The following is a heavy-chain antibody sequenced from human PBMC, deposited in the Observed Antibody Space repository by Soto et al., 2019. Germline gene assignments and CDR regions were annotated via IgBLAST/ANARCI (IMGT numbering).Heavy chain of an antibody. V-gene: IGHV1-2*02. CDR1: GYTLTGYD. Sequence: GASVKVSCNASGYTLTGYDMHRGRRAPGQGLEWMGWIKPKGGSRSGAKKFQGRVAMTRYTSISTVYMELSRLRSDDTAVYYCARDHIVLSVYAPSNCDGIDDWGQGTTVTVSS. CDR3: ARDHIVLSVYAPSNCDGIDD. CDR2: IKPKGGSR. D-gene: IGHD2-8*01. J-gene: IGHJ6*02.